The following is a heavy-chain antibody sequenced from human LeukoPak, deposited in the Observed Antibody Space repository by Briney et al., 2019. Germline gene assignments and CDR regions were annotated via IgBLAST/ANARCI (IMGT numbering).Heavy chain of an antibody. CDR2: IYYSGST. J-gene: IGHJ4*02. V-gene: IGHV4-39*01. D-gene: IGHD4-17*01. CDR1: GGSISSSSYY. Sequence: PSETLSLTCTVSGGSISSSSYYWGWIRQPPGKGLEWIGSIYYSGSTYYNPSLKSRVTISVDTPKNQFSLKLSSVTAADTAVYYCAGPRTNYGDYLFDYWGQGTLVTVSS. CDR3: AGPRTNYGDYLFDY.